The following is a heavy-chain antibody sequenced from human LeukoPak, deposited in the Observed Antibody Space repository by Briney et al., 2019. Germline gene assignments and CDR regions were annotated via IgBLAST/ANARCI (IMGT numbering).Heavy chain of an antibody. J-gene: IGHJ4*02. D-gene: IGHD2-2*01. CDR2: INQDGSGE. V-gene: IGHV3-7*01. CDR3: ARGVPAANPYYFDY. Sequence: PGGSLRLSCAASGFTFSSYWMSWVRQAPGKGLEWVANINQDGSGEYYVDSVKGRFTISRDNAKNSLYLQMNSLRAEDTAVYYCARGVPAANPYYFDYWGQGTLVTVSS. CDR1: GFTFSSYW.